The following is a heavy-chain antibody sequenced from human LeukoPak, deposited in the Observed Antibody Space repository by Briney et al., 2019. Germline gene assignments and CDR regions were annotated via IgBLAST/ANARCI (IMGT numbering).Heavy chain of an antibody. V-gene: IGHV4-61*01. CDR2: IYYSGST. CDR3: AREGCSGGSCNLDY. J-gene: IGHJ4*02. D-gene: IGHD2-15*01. CDR1: GGSISSSSYY. Sequence: SSETLSLTCTVSGGSISSSSYYWGWIRQPPGKGLEWIGYIYYSGSTNYNPSLKSRVTISVDTSKNQFSLKLSSVTAADTAVYYCAREGCSGGSCNLDYWGQGTLVTVSS.